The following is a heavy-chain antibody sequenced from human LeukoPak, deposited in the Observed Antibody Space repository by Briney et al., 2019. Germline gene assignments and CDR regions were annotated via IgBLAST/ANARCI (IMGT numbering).Heavy chain of an antibody. Sequence: ASVKVSCKAFGYTFTSKWMHWVRQAPGQGPEWMGVISPSGDSTTYAQKFQGRVTLTRDMSTSTDYLELSSLRSEDTAVYYCARVLGVSFGYYDSSGPRSNWFDPWGQGTLVTVSS. CDR1: GYTFTSKW. CDR2: ISPSGDST. D-gene: IGHD3-22*01. V-gene: IGHV1-46*01. J-gene: IGHJ5*02. CDR3: ARVLGVSFGYYDSSGPRSNWFDP.